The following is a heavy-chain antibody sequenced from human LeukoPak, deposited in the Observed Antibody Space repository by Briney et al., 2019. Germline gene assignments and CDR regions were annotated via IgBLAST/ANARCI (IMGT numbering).Heavy chain of an antibody. V-gene: IGHV1-2*02. J-gene: IGHJ4*02. CDR3: ARDSRITMVRGVIITLDY. D-gene: IGHD3-10*01. CDR1: GYTFTGYY. CDR2: INSNSGGT. Sequence: ASVKVSCKASGYTFTGYYMHWVRQAPGQGLEWMGWINSNSGGTNYAQKFQGRVTMTRDTSISTAYTELSRLRSDDTAVYYCARDSRITMVRGVIITLDYWGQGTPVTVSS.